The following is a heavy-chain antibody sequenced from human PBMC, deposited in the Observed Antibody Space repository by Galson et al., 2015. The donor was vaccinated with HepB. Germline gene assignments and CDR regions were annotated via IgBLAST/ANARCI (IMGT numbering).Heavy chain of an antibody. CDR2: INPDNANT. Sequence: SVKVSCKASGYTFTSYAIHWVRQAPGQRLEWMECINPDNANTKYSQNFQGRVTLTGDTSARTAYMELTSLKSEDTAVYYCARDRSQGLDYWGQGTLVTVSS. V-gene: IGHV1-3*01. D-gene: IGHD3/OR15-3a*01. J-gene: IGHJ4*02. CDR3: ARDRSQGLDY. CDR1: GYTFTSYA.